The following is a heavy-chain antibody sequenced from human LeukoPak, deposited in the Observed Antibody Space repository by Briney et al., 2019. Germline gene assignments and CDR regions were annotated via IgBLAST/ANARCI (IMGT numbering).Heavy chain of an antibody. CDR2: ISWNSGST. J-gene: IGHJ6*02. Sequence: GRSLRLSCAASGFTFDDYAMHWVRQAPGKGLEWVSGISWNSGSTGYADSVKGRFTISRDNAKNSLYLQMNSLKIEDTALYYCAKWAGSGSGSYNGMDVGGQGTTVTVSS. D-gene: IGHD3-10*01. CDR3: AKWAGSGSGSYNGMDV. CDR1: GFTFDDYA. V-gene: IGHV3-9*01.